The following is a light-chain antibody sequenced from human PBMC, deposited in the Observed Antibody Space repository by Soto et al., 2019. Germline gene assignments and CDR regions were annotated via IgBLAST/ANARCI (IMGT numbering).Light chain of an antibody. CDR1: QRLFSF. CDR2: TAY. CDR3: QQTYSAPFT. Sequence: DLPMTQSPSSLSASVGDSVTLTCRASQRLFSFLNWYQQAPGRAPKLLISTAYKLQSGVPSRFSGSESGIEFTLTISSLQPEDFAIYFCQQTYSAPFTFGPGTKVDVK. J-gene: IGKJ3*01. V-gene: IGKV1-39*01.